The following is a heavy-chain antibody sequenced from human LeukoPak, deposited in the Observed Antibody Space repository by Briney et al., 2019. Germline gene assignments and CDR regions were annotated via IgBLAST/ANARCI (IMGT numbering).Heavy chain of an antibody. J-gene: IGHJ4*02. Sequence: GGSLRLSCAASGFTVSNNYMKWVRQAPGKGLEWVSLIYSTGATYFADSVKGRITLSRDNSKNTLYLQMNSLRAEDTAVYYCATSYTTGWSKGYFDLWGQGTLVIVSS. D-gene: IGHD6-19*01. CDR1: GFTVSNNY. V-gene: IGHV3-53*01. CDR3: ATSYTTGWSKGYFDL. CDR2: IYSTGAT.